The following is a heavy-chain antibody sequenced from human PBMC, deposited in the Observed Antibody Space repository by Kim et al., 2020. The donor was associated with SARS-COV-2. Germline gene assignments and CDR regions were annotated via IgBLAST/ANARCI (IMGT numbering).Heavy chain of an antibody. CDR3: AKDYYISFRIAARWGFDY. Sequence: GGSLRLSCAASGFTFSSYAMSWVRQAPGKGLEWVSAISGSGGSTYYADSVKGRFTISRDNSKNTLYLQMNSLRAEDTAVYYCAKDYYISFRIAARWGFDYWGQGTLVTVSS. CDR1: GFTFSSYA. V-gene: IGHV3-23*01. D-gene: IGHD6-6*01. J-gene: IGHJ4*02. CDR2: ISGSGGST.